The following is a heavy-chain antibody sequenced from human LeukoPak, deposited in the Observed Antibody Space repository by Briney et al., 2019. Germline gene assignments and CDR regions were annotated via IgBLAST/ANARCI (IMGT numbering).Heavy chain of an antibody. D-gene: IGHD1-26*01. CDR1: GFTFSDYA. Sequence: GGSLRLSCAASGFTFSDYAMHWARQAPGKGLEWVAVISYDGNNKYYADSVKGRFTISRDNSKNTLYLQMNSLRAEDTAVYYCARDRGFSGSLYYFDYWGQGTLVTVSS. V-gene: IGHV3-30-3*01. J-gene: IGHJ4*02. CDR3: ARDRGFSGSLYYFDY. CDR2: ISYDGNNK.